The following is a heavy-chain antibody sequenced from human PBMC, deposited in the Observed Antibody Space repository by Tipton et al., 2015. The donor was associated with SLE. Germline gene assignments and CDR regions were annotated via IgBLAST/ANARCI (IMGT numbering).Heavy chain of an antibody. Sequence: TLSLTCTVSGGSISSYYWSWIRQPAGKGLEWIGRIYTRGSTNYNPSLKSRVTMSVDTSKNQFSLKLSSVTAADTAVYYCARKTYTSLTFDYWGQGTLVTVSS. V-gene: IGHV4-4*07. D-gene: IGHD3-9*01. J-gene: IGHJ4*02. CDR2: IYTRGST. CDR3: ARKTYTSLTFDY. CDR1: GGSISSYY.